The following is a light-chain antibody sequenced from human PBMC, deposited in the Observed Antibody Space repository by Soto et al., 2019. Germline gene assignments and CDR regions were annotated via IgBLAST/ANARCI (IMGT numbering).Light chain of an antibody. CDR1: QSVSSSY. V-gene: IGKV3-20*01. CDR2: GAS. CDR3: QQYGSSPPWT. J-gene: IGKJ1*01. Sequence: EIVLTQSPGTLSLSPGERATLSCRASQSVSSSYLAWYQQKPGQAPRLHIYGASRRATGIPDRFSGRGSGTGFLLTISRLEPEDFAVYYCQQYGSSPPWTFGQGTKVEI.